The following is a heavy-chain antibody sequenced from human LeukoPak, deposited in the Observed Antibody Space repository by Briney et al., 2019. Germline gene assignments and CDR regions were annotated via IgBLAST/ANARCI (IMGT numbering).Heavy chain of an antibody. D-gene: IGHD2-2*01. CDR3: ARDIVVVPAANQVVNWFDP. CDR1: GGTFSSYA. J-gene: IGHJ5*02. Sequence: SVKVSCKASGGTFSSYAISWVPQAPGQGLEWMGGIIPIFGTANYAQKFQGRITITTDESTSTAYMELSSLRSEDTAVYYCARDIVVVPAANQVVNWFDPWGQGTLVTVSS. CDR2: IIPIFGTA. V-gene: IGHV1-69*05.